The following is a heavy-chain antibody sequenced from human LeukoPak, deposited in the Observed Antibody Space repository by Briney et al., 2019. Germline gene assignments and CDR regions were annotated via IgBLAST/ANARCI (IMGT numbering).Heavy chain of an antibody. J-gene: IGHJ4*02. CDR2: INPNSGDT. D-gene: IGHD3-10*01. Sequence: ASVKVSCKASGYTFTGYYMHWVRQAPGQGLEWMGWINPNSGDTNYAQNFQGRVTMTRDTSISTAYMELNRLRSDDTAVYYCAREHLYGSGSYYNEFDSWGQGTLVTVSS. CDR1: GYTFTGYY. V-gene: IGHV1-2*02. CDR3: AREHLYGSGSYYNEFDS.